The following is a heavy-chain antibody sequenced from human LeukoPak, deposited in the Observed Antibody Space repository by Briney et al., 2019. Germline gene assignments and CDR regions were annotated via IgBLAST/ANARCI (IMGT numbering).Heavy chain of an antibody. CDR2: ISGSGGST. J-gene: IGHJ4*02. Sequence: PGGSLRLSCAASGFTFSSSAMSWVRQAPGKGLEWVSAISGSGGSTYYADSVKGRFTISRGNSKNTLYLQMNSLRAEDTAVYYCAKDRPSAIQRPQVRGYSGSYSVVDYWGQGTLVTVSS. D-gene: IGHD1-26*01. V-gene: IGHV3-23*01. CDR1: GFTFSSSA. CDR3: AKDRPSAIQRPQVRGYSGSYSVVDY.